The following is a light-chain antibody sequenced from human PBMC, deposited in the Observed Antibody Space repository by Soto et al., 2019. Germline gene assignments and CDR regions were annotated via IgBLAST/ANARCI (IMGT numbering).Light chain of an antibody. J-gene: IGKJ3*01. CDR1: RTVDGNY. V-gene: IGKV3-20*01. CDR2: SAS. Sequence: EVVLTQSPGTLSLSPGERATLSCRASRTVDGNYLAWYHQKPGQAPRLLIHSASTRAPGIPDRFSASGAGTDFTLTISRLEPEDSVVYYCQQYSASPRTFGPGTKVDI. CDR3: QQYSASPRT.